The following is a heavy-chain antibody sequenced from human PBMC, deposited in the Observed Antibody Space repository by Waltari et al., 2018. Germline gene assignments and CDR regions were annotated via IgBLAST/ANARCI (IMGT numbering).Heavy chain of an antibody. D-gene: IGHD1-26*01. J-gene: IGHJ4*02. CDR2: ISSSSTI. Sequence: EVQLVESGGGLVQPGGSLRLSCVASGYPFSSYSMNWVSQAPGKGLEWVSYISSSSTINYADSVKGRFTISRDSPKNSLYLQMNSLRAEDAAVYYCARGMVGAAYFDRWGQGALVSVSS. CDR1: GYPFSSYS. V-gene: IGHV3-48*04. CDR3: ARGMVGAAYFDR.